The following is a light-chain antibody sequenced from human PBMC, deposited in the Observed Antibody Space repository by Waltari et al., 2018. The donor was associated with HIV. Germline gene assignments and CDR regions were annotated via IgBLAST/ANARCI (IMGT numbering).Light chain of an antibody. CDR2: GAS. J-gene: IGKJ2*01. V-gene: IGKV3-15*01. CDR3: QQYKDWPPMYT. Sequence: EIVMTQSPATLSVSPGERATLSCRASQSVNSDLAWYQQKPGQAPRLLIYGASTRATGIPARFSGSGSGTEFTLTINSLQSEDFAVYFCQQYKDWPPMYTFGQGTKVEI. CDR1: QSVNSD.